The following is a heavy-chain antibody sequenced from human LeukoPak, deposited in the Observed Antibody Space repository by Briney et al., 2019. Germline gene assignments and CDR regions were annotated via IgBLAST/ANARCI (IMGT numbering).Heavy chain of an antibody. V-gene: IGHV3-48*04. Sequence: GGSLRLSCAASGFTFSSYAMHWIRQPPGKGLEWVSYISSSGSTIYYPDSVKGRYTISRDNAKDTLYLQMNSLRAEDTAVYYCARTSRIVVGYDVDVDYWGQGNLVTVSS. D-gene: IGHD3-22*01. J-gene: IGHJ4*02. CDR3: ARTSRIVVGYDVDVDY. CDR2: ISSSGSTI. CDR1: GFTFSSYA.